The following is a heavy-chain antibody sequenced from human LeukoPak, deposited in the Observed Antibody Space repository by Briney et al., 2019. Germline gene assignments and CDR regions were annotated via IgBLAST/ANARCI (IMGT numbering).Heavy chain of an antibody. D-gene: IGHD3-3*01. Sequence: SETLSLTCAVHGGSFSGYYWSWIRQPPGKGLEWIGEINHSGSTNYNPSLKSRVTISVDTSKNQFSLKLSSVTAADTAVYYCARGGPYYDFWSGYYTGKGSFDYWGQGTLVTVSS. CDR2: INHSGST. V-gene: IGHV4-34*01. J-gene: IGHJ4*02. CDR3: ARGGPYYDFWSGYYTGKGSFDY. CDR1: GGSFSGYY.